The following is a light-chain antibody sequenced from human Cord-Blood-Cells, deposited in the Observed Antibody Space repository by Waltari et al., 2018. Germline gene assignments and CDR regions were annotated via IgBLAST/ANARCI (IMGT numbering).Light chain of an antibody. J-gene: IGLJ2*01. CDR1: KLGDKY. CDR3: QAWDSSTAI. V-gene: IGLV3-1*01. CDR2: QDS. Sequence: SYELTQPPSVSVSPGQTASITCSGDKLGDKYACWYQQKPGQPPGLVIYQDSKRPSGIPERFSGSNSGNTATLTISGTQAMDEADYYCQAWDSSTAIFGGGTKLTVL.